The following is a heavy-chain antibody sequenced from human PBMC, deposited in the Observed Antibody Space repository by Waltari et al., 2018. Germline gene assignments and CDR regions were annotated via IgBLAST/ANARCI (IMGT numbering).Heavy chain of an antibody. V-gene: IGHV3-30*18. CDR2: ISTDGSDK. D-gene: IGHD3-3*01. CDR3: AKGFDFWSGYSLSYFDY. CDR1: GFTFSNYG. J-gene: IGHJ4*02. Sequence: QVQLVESGGAEVQPGRSLRLSCAASGFTFSNYGMHWVRQAPGKGLEWVTAISTDGSDKKYVDSVKGRFSVARDNSKNTLSLQMSSLTTEDSAVYDCAKGFDFWSGYSLSYFDYWGQGTLVTVSS.